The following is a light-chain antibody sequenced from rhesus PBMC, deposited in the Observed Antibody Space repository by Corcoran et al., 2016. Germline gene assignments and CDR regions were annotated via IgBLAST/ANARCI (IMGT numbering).Light chain of an antibody. CDR3: QHYYDNPPT. CDR2: AAS. Sequence: DIQMTQSPSALSASVGDRVTISCRASQNIYSNLAWYQQKPGKAPKLLIYAASSLQTGIPSRCSGSGSGTDFTLTISSLQPEDSAAYYCQHYYDNPPTFGQGTKVEIK. V-gene: IGKV1S12*01. J-gene: IGKJ1*01. CDR1: QNIYSN.